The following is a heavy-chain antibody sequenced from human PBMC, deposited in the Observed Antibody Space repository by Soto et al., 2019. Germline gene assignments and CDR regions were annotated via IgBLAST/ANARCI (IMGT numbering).Heavy chain of an antibody. V-gene: IGHV3-30*03. Sequence: TGGSLRLSCAASGFTFNSYGMHWVRQGPGNGLEWVAFISYDSTKTYYADSVKGRFTISRDNSNSALYVQMNSLTGEDTAVYYCARTRSAWSDFHYYPLDVWGQGTTVTVSS. D-gene: IGHD1-26*01. J-gene: IGHJ6*02. CDR1: GFTFNSYG. CDR2: ISYDSTKT. CDR3: ARTRSAWSDFHYYPLDV.